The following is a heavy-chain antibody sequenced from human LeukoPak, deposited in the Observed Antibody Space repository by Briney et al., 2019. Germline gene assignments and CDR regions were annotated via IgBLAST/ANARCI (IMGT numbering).Heavy chain of an antibody. D-gene: IGHD3-16*01. CDR1: GYTFTGYY. V-gene: IGHV1-2*02. CDR3: AGGLTSGSDY. CDR2: INHNTGGA. J-gene: IGHJ4*02. Sequence: ASVKVSCKASGYTFTGYYIHWVRQAPGQGLEWMGWINHNTGGANYAQKFQGRVTMTRDTSISTAYMELSRLRSDDTAVYYCAGGLTSGSDYWGQGTLVTVSS.